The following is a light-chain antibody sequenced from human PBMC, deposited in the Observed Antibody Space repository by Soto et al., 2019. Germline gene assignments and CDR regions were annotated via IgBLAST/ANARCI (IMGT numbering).Light chain of an antibody. Sequence: VMTQSPGTLPLSPGERATLSCRASQSVSSNYLAWYQQKPGQAPRLLIYDASSRATGIPDRFSGGGSGTDFTLTISRLEPEDFAVYYCQQYGSSGTFGQGTKVDI. V-gene: IGKV3-20*01. CDR2: DAS. CDR3: QQYGSSGT. J-gene: IGKJ1*01. CDR1: QSVSSNY.